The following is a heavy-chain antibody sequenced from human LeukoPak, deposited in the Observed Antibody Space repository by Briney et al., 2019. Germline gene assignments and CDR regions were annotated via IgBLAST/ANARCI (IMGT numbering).Heavy chain of an antibody. V-gene: IGHV4-39*01. CDR1: GGSISSSHYY. D-gene: IGHD1-26*01. J-gene: IGHJ4*02. CDR3: GRDSGSYGNDC. CDR2: IYYSGGT. Sequence: SSETLSPTCTVSGGSISSSHYYWGWIRQPPGKGLEWIGSIYYSGGTFYNPSLKSRVTISVDTSKNQFSLKLSSVTAADTAVYYCGRDSGSYGNDCWGQGTLVTVSS.